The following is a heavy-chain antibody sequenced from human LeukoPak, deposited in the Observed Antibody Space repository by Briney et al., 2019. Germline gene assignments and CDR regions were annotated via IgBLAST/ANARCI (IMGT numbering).Heavy chain of an antibody. D-gene: IGHD3-3*01. J-gene: IGHJ4*02. V-gene: IGHV3-33*01. Sequence: GGSLRLSCAVSGFTMKNFGMHWVRQAPGKGLEWVAVIWYDGSQRRYMDSVKGRFAISRENSMNTLSLQMNGLRVEDTAVYYCVRGADMNYNFENSFYFDSWGQGALVIVSS. CDR2: IWYDGSQR. CDR3: VRGADMNYNFENSFYFDS. CDR1: GFTMKNFG.